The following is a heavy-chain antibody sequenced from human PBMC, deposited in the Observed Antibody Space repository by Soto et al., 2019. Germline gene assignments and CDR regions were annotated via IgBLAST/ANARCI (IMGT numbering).Heavy chain of an antibody. CDR3: ARDPPVRPLYYYYYYGMDV. J-gene: IGHJ6*02. CDR2: IIPIFGTA. D-gene: IGHD4-4*01. V-gene: IGHV1-69*13. Sequence: XSVKVSLKASGGTFSSYAIRWVRQAPGQVLEWMGGIIPIFGTANYAQKFQGRVTITADESTSTAYMELSSLRSEDTAVYYCARDPPVRPLYYYYYYGMDVWGQGTTVTVSS. CDR1: GGTFSSYA.